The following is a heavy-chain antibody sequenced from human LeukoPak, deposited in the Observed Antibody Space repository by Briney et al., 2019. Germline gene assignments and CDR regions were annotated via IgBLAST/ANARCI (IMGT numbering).Heavy chain of an antibody. Sequence: GGSLRLSCAASGFTLSNYAMNWVRQAPGEGLEWVSGVIGSSGSTDYADSVKGRFTISRDNSKNTLYLEMNSLRAEDTAIYYCAKGGYDYIEIGYFDYWGQGTLVTVSS. CDR1: GFTLSNYA. J-gene: IGHJ4*02. V-gene: IGHV3-23*01. CDR2: VIGSSGST. CDR3: AKGGYDYIEIGYFDY. D-gene: IGHD5-12*01.